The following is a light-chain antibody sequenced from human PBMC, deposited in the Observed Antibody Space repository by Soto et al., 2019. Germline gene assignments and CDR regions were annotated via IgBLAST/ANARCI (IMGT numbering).Light chain of an antibody. J-gene: IGKJ1*01. CDR3: QQYGSSGT. Sequence: MVMTQSPAPLSVSPGERATLSRGASQSVSSNLAWYQEKPGQAPRLLIYGASSRATGIPDRFSGSGSGTDFTLTTSRLEPEDFAVYYCQQYGSSGTFGQGTKVDIK. V-gene: IGKV3-20*01. CDR1: QSVSSN. CDR2: GAS.